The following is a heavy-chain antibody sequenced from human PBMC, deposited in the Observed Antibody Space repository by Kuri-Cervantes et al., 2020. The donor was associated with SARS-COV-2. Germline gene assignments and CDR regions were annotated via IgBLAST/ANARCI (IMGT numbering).Heavy chain of an antibody. J-gene: IGHJ3*02. CDR2: IHQSGST. Sequence: GSLRLSCAVYGGSFSGYYWSWIRQPPGKGLEWIAEIHQSGSTNYNPALKSRLTISVDTSKNQFSLKLSSVTAADTAVYYCARDLHDYGGNTGDDAFDIWGQGTMVTVSS. CDR3: ARDLHDYGGNTGDDAFDI. D-gene: IGHD4-23*01. CDR1: GGSFSGYY. V-gene: IGHV4-34*01.